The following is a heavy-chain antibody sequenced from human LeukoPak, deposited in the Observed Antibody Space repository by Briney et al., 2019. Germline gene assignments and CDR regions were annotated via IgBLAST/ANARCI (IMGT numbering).Heavy chain of an antibody. CDR1: GFTFSGYA. J-gene: IGHJ6*02. CDR2: ISYDGSNK. Sequence: PGGSLRLSCAASGFTFSGYAMRWVRQAPGKGLEWVVVISYDGSNKYYADSVKGRFTISRDNSKNTLYVQMNSLRAEDTAVYYCAREDPWSGYYGMDVWGQGTTVTVSS. V-gene: IGHV3-30-3*01. D-gene: IGHD3-10*02. CDR3: AREDPWSGYYGMDV.